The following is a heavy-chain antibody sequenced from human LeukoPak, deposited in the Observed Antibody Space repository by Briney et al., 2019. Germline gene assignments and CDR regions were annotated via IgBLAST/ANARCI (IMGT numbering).Heavy chain of an antibody. CDR1: GFTVSRNY. CDR2: IYNTGGT. D-gene: IGHD2-21*01. V-gene: IGHV3-53*01. Sequence: GGSLRLSCEASGFTVSRNYMNCVRQAPGKGLEWVSLIYNTGGTYYADSVKGRFTISRDKSKNTLFLQMNSLRVDDTAVYYCATEGDTDDAFDTWGQGTMVTVSS. J-gene: IGHJ3*02. CDR3: ATEGDTDDAFDT.